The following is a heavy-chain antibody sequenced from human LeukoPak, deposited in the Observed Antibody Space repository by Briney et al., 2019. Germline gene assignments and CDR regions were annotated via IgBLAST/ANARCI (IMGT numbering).Heavy chain of an antibody. D-gene: IGHD1-26*01. CDR3: AIDWSWAFDY. CDR1: GFTFSSYS. Sequence: GGSLRLSCAASGFTFSSYSMNWVRQAPGKGLEWISYITGSGATIYYADSVKGRFTISRDNAKNSLYLQMDSLRAEDTAVYYCAIDWSWAFDYWGQGTLVTVSS. V-gene: IGHV3-48*04. J-gene: IGHJ4*02. CDR2: ITGSGATI.